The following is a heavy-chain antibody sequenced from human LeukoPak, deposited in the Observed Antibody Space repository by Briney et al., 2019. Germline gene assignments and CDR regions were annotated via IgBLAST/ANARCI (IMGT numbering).Heavy chain of an antibody. CDR3: ARVMGRYCSSTSCYVDY. D-gene: IGHD2-2*01. CDR2: ISSLSGTI. J-gene: IGHJ4*02. CDR1: GFTFSSYS. Sequence: GGSLRLSCAASGFTFSSYSMNWVRQAPGEGLEWVSYISSLSGTIYYADSVKGRFTISRDNAKNTLYLQMNSLRAEDTAVYYCARVMGRYCSSTSCYVDYWGQGTLVTVSS. V-gene: IGHV3-48*01.